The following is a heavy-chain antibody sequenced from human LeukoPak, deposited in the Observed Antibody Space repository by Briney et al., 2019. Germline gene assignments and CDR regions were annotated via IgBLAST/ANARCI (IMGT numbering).Heavy chain of an antibody. CDR2: IRYDGSNK. D-gene: IGHD6-19*01. Sequence: GGSLRLSCAASGFTFSSYGMYWVRQAPGKGLEWVAFIRYDGSNKYYADSVKGRFTISRDNSKNTLYLQMNSLRDEDTAVYYCAKDKYSSGWYMDYWGQGTLVTVSS. CDR3: AKDKYSSGWYMDY. V-gene: IGHV3-30*02. CDR1: GFTFSSYG. J-gene: IGHJ4*02.